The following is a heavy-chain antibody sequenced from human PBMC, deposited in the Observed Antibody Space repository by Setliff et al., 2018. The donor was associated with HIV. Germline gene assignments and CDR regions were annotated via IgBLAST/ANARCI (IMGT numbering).Heavy chain of an antibody. D-gene: IGHD6-19*01. V-gene: IGHV3-7*01. CDR3: ARARTGWYNFDY. J-gene: IGHJ4*02. CDR2: IKQDGSEK. Sequence: LRLSCAASGFTFTSYWMSWVRQAPGKGLEWVANIKQDGSEKYYVDSVKGRFTISRDKVKNSLYLQMNSLRVEDTAVYYCARARTGWYNFDYWGQGTPVTVSS. CDR1: GFTFTSYW.